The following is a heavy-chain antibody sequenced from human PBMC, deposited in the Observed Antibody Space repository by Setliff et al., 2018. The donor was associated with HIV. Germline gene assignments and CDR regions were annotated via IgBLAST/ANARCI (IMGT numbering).Heavy chain of an antibody. V-gene: IGHV3-30*02. Sequence: PGGSLRLSCAASGFTFSSYGMHWVRQAPGKGLEWVAFIRYDGSNKYYADSVKGRFTISRDNSKNTLYLQMNSLRAEDTAVYYCARDQAAAGSFGWLDPWGQGALVTVSS. CDR2: IRYDGSNK. CDR1: GFTFSSYG. CDR3: ARDQAAAGSFGWLDP. J-gene: IGHJ5*02. D-gene: IGHD6-13*01.